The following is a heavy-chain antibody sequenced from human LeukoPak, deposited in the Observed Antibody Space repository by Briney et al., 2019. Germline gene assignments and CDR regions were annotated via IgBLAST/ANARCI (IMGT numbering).Heavy chain of an antibody. CDR1: GFTFSTYW. Sequence: GGSLRLSCASSGFTFSTYWMHWVRQAPGKGLVWVSRIKSDGGTNYADSVKGRFTISRDNAKKTVSLQMNSLRPEDTGVYYCARAPSEIGGYYPEYFRHWGQGTLATVSP. CDR3: ARAPSEIGGYYPEYFRH. J-gene: IGHJ1*01. V-gene: IGHV3-74*01. D-gene: IGHD3-22*01. CDR2: IKSDGGT.